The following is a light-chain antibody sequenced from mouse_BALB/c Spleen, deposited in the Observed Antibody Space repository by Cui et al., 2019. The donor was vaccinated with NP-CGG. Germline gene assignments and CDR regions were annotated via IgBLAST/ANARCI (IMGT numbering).Light chain of an antibody. J-gene: IGLJ1*01. CDR1: TGAVTTSNY. V-gene: IGLV1*01. CDR2: GTN. Sequence: QAVVTPYSPLTTSPGETVTLTCRSSTGAVTTSNYANWVQEKSDHLFTGLIGGTNNRAPGVPARFSGSLIGDKAALTITGAQTEDEAVYFCALWYSNHWVFGGGTKLTVL. CDR3: ALWYSNHWV.